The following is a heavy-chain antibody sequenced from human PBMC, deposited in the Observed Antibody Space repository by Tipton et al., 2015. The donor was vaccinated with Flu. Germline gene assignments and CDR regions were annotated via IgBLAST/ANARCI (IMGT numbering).Heavy chain of an antibody. V-gene: IGHV4-59*08. Sequence: TLSLTCAVYGGSFSGYYWSWIRQPPGKGLEWIGYIYYSGSTNYNPSLKSRVTISVDTSKNQFSLKLSSVTAADTAVYYCARDSAAHYGMDVWGQGTTVTVS. D-gene: IGHD6-13*01. J-gene: IGHJ6*02. CDR1: GGSFSGYY. CDR2: IYYSGST. CDR3: ARDSAAHYGMDV.